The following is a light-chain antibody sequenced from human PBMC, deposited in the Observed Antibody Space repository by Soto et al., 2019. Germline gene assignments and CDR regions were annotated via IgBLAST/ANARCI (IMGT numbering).Light chain of an antibody. CDR3: QQYNSYSSWP. CDR1: QGIRND. Sequence: IQMPPSPSSLSASVGDRVTITCRASQGIRNDLGWYQQKPGKAPKRLIYAASTLESGVPSRFSGSGSGTEFTLTISSLQTDDFATYYCQQYNSYSSWPFGQGTKVDIK. V-gene: IGKV1-17*01. CDR2: AAS. J-gene: IGKJ1*01.